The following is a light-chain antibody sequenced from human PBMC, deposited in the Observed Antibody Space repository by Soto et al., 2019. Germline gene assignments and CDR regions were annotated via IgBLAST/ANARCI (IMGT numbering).Light chain of an antibody. CDR1: SSNIGSNT. J-gene: IGLJ3*02. Sequence: QSVLTQPPSASGTPGQRVTISCSGSSSNIGSNTVNWCQQLPGTAPRLLIYTNNQRPSGVPDRFSGSKSGTSASLAISGLQSEDEADYYCATWDDSLNGPVFGGGTKLTVL. CDR3: ATWDDSLNGPV. V-gene: IGLV1-44*01. CDR2: TNN.